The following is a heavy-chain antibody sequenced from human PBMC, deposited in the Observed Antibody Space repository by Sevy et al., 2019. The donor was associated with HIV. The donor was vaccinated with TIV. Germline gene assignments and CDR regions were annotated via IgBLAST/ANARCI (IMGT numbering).Heavy chain of an antibody. D-gene: IGHD3-3*02. Sequence: GGSLRLSCVASGFTFTDHWMAWLRQAPGKGLEWVTNIKPDGSEIYYVASVKGRFTISRDSANISLYLQMNSLRAGDTAVYSCAGADASRTHFKHWGQGTLVTVSS. CDR2: IKPDGSEI. V-gene: IGHV3-7*01. CDR1: GFTFTDHW. J-gene: IGHJ1*01. CDR3: AGADASRTHFKH.